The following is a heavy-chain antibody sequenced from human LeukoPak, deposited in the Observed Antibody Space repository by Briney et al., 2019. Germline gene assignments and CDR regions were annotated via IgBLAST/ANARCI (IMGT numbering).Heavy chain of an antibody. V-gene: IGHV3-7*05. CDR3: TRVIVEVPGVSDYCDY. D-gene: IGHD2-2*01. J-gene: IGHJ4*02. CDR1: GFTFSSHW. Sequence: GGSLRLSCAASGFTFSSHWMYWVRQAPGKGLEWVANIKQDGSETFYVDSVKGRFTISRDNAKNSLYLQMNSLRAEDTAVYYCTRVIVEVPGVSDYCDYWGQGALVTVSS. CDR2: IKQDGSET.